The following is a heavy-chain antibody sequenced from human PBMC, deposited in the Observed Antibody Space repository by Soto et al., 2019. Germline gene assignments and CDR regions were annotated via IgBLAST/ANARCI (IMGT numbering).Heavy chain of an antibody. J-gene: IGHJ5*02. CDR2: INHSGST. D-gene: IGHD3-10*01. V-gene: IGHV4-34*01. Sequence: SETLSLTCAVYGGSFSGYYWSWIRQPPGKGLEWIGEINHSGSTNYNPSLKSRVTISVDTSKNQFSLKLSSVTAADTAVYYYARITGGYYFLNWFDPWGQGTLVTVSS. CDR3: ARITGGYYFLNWFDP. CDR1: GGSFSGYY.